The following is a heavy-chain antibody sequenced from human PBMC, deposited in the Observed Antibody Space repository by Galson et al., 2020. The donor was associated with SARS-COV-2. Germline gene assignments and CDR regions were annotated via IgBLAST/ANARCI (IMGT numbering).Heavy chain of an antibody. Sequence: ASETLSLTCTVSGGSISSGDYYWSWIRQPPGKGLEWIGYIYYSGSTYYNPSLKSRVTISVDTSKNQFSLKLSSVTAADTAVYYCARDQRGLYTNWNDYWGQGTLVTVSS. CDR2: IYYSGST. D-gene: IGHD1-20*01. CDR3: ARDQRGLYTNWNDY. V-gene: IGHV4-30-4*01. J-gene: IGHJ4*02. CDR1: GGSISSGDYY.